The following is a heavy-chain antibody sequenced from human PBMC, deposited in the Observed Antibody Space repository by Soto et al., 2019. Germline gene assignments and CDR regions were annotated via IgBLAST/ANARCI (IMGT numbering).Heavy chain of an antibody. CDR2: IYYSGST. CDR3: ARPTGYSSGWYDY. V-gene: IGHV4-39*01. Sequence: SETLSLTCTVSGGSISSSSYYWGWIRQPPGKGLEWIGSIYYSGSTYYNPSLKSRVTISVDTSKNHFSLKLSSVTAADTAVYYCARPTGYSSGWYDYWGQGTLVTVSS. J-gene: IGHJ4*02. D-gene: IGHD6-19*01. CDR1: GGSISSSSYY.